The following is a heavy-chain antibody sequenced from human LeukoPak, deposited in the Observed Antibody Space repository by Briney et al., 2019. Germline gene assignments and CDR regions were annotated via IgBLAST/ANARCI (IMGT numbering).Heavy chain of an antibody. CDR2: INHSGST. J-gene: IGHJ4*02. D-gene: IGHD3-22*01. Sequence: SETLSLTCAVYGGSFSGYYWSWLRQPPPKGLEWIGEINHSGSTNYNPSLKSRVTISVDTSKNQFSLKLSSVTAADTAVYYCARGPHTGVNYYDSSGYYYWGQGTLVTVSS. CDR1: GGSFSGYY. V-gene: IGHV4-34*01. CDR3: ARGPHTGVNYYDSSGYYY.